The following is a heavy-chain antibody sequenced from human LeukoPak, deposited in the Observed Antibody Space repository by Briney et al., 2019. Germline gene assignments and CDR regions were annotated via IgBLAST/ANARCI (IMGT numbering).Heavy chain of an antibody. V-gene: IGHV5-51*01. Sequence: GESLKISCKGSGYSFTSYWIGWVRQMPGKGLEWMGIIYPGDSDTRYSPSFQGQVTISADKSISTAYLQWSSLRASDTAKYYCARTADGYNYEDAFDIWGQGTMVTVSS. CDR3: ARTADGYNYEDAFDI. J-gene: IGHJ3*02. CDR2: IYPGDSDT. CDR1: GYSFTSYW. D-gene: IGHD5-24*01.